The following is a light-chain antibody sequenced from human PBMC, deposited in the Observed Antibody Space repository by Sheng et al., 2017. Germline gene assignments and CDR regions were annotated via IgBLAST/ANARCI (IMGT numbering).Light chain of an antibody. CDR2: DAS. J-gene: IGKJ1*01. CDR1: QSVRID. Sequence: EIVMTQSPTKLSLSPGDRGILSCRASQSVRIDLAWYQQKPGQAPRLLIYDASKRATGIPARFSGSGSGTDYTLTISRLEPQDFAMYYCQQYVTSPWTFGQGTKVEMK. CDR3: QQYVTSPWT. V-gene: IGKV3-11*01.